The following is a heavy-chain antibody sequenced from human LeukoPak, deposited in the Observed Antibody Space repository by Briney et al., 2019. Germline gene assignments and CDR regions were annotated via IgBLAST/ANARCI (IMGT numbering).Heavy chain of an antibody. CDR1: GGSISSGGYY. V-gene: IGHV4-61*08. CDR2: FHNSGTS. CDR3: TRGAGWLIDY. J-gene: IGHJ4*02. D-gene: IGHD3-16*01. Sequence: SETLSLTCTVSGGSISSGGYYYSWIRQPPGKGLEWIGYFHNSGTSTYNPSLKSRVTISADTSKNQFSLKLNSLTTADTAVYYCTRGAGWLIDYWGQGILVTVSS.